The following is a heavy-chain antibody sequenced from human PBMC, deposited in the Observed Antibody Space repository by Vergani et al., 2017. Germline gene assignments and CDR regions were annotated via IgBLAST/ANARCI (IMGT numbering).Heavy chain of an antibody. CDR3: AKARDPNCKGGNCYSYYYGLDL. CDR2: ISGSGGNT. D-gene: IGHD2-15*01. V-gene: IGHV3-23*01. CDR1: GFTFSSYA. J-gene: IGHJ6*02. Sequence: EVQLLESGGGLVQPGGSLRLSCGASGFTFSSYAMTWVRQAPGKGLEWVSAISGSGGNTFYTASVKGRFTISRDNSKETLYLQMNSLRVEDTAIYYCAKARDPNCKGGNCYSYYYGLDLWGQGTTVTVSS.